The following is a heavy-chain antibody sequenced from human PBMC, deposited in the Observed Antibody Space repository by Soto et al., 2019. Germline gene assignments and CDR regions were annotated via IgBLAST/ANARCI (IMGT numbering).Heavy chain of an antibody. D-gene: IGHD3-22*01. CDR3: ASNYYDSSGYSNAFDI. V-gene: IGHV1-69*13. Sequence: SVKVSCKASGGTFSSYAISWVRQAPGQGLEWMGGIIPIFGTANYAQKFQGRVTITADESTSTAYMELSSLRSEDTAVYYCASNYYDSSGYSNAFDIWGQGTMVTVSS. J-gene: IGHJ3*02. CDR2: IIPIFGTA. CDR1: GGTFSSYA.